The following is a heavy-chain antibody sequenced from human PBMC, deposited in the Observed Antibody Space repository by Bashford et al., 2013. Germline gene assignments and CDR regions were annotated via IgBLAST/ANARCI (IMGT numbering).Heavy chain of an antibody. J-gene: IGHJ4*02. Sequence: GESLKISCKGSGYSFTSYWISWVRQMPGKGLEWMGRIDPSDSYTNYSPSFQGQVTISADKSISTAYLQWSSLKASDTAMYYCARYKGSSSGWKLNHLDYWGQGTLVTVSS. D-gene: IGHD6-19*01. CDR2: IDPSDSYT. CDR3: ARYKGSSSGWKLNHLDY. CDR1: GYSFTSYW. V-gene: IGHV5-10-1*04.